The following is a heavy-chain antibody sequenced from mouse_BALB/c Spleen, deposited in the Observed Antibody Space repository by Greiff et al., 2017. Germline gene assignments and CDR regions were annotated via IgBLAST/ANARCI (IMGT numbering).Heavy chain of an antibody. CDR2: IWGDGST. CDR3: ARDKRYGNYDYFDY. CDR1: GFSLTGYG. D-gene: IGHD2-10*02. V-gene: IGHV2-6-7*01. J-gene: IGHJ2*01. Sequence: VQRVESGPGLVAPSQSLSITCTVSGFSLTGYGVNWVRQPPGKGLEWLGMIWGDGSTDYNSALKSRLSISKDNSKSQVFLKMNSLQTDDTARYYCARDKRYGNYDYFDYWGQGTTLTVSS.